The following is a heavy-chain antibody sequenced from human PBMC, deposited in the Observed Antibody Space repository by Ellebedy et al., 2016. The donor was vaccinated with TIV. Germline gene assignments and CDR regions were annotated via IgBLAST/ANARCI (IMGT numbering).Heavy chain of an antibody. Sequence: ASVKVSCKASGYAFASYSISWVRQAPGQGLEWMGWISAYTGNTNYAQKFQGRVTMTTDTSTSTAYMELRSLRFEDTAVYYCARDMIQGMVARYLWFDYWGQGTLVTVSS. CDR3: ARDMIQGMVARYLWFDY. J-gene: IGHJ4*02. CDR1: GYAFASYS. D-gene: IGHD5-12*01. CDR2: ISAYTGNT. V-gene: IGHV1-18*01.